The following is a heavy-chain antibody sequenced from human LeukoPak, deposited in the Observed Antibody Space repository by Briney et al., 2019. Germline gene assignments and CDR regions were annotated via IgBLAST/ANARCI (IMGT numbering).Heavy chain of an antibody. D-gene: IGHD1-26*01. CDR2: IYYSGST. Sequence: PSETLSLTCTVSGGSISSYYWSWIRQPPGKGLEWIGYIYYSGSTNYNPSLKSRVTISVDTSKNQFSLKLSSVTAADTAVYCCARGGIVGATGNWFDPWGQGTLVTVSS. CDR3: ARGGIVGATGNWFDP. J-gene: IGHJ5*02. V-gene: IGHV4-59*01. CDR1: GGSISSYY.